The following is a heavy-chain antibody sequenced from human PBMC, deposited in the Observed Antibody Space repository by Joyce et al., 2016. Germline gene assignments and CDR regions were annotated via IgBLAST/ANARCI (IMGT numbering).Heavy chain of an antibody. V-gene: IGHV3-23*01. D-gene: IGHD5-12*01. Sequence: EVQLLESGGGLVQPGGSLRLSCTVSGFSFSTYAMAWVRQAPGKGLEWVSSLSDSGRLTHYADSVKGRFTISRDNANMTLSLHMRNLSADDTAVYFCAKIGGRYSGYDLPLDVWGQGTLVTVSS. CDR3: AKIGGRYSGYDLPLDV. CDR2: LSDSGRLT. J-gene: IGHJ4*02. CDR1: GFSFSTYA.